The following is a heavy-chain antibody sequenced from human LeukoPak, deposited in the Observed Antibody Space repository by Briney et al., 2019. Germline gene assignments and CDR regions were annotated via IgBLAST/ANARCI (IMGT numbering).Heavy chain of an antibody. V-gene: IGHV7-4-1*02. CDR2: INTNTGNP. Sequence: ASVKVSCKASGYTFTSYAMNWVRQAPGQGLEWMGWINTNTGNPTYAQGFTGRFVFSLDTSVSTAYLQISSLKAEDTAVYYCARDQKAESWFGELLYGNAFDIWGQGTMVTVSS. CDR1: GYTFTSYA. CDR3: ARDQKAESWFGELLYGNAFDI. J-gene: IGHJ3*02. D-gene: IGHD3-10*01.